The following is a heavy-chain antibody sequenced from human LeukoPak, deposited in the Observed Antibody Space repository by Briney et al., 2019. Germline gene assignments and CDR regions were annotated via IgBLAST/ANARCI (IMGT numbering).Heavy chain of an antibody. CDR1: GFTFSNYA. CDR3: ARGSSAFYYLDY. D-gene: IGHD6-13*01. Sequence: GGSLRLSCAASGFTFSNYAMSWVRQAPGKGLEWVSSLSGSGGSTDYADSVKGRFTISRDNSKNTLYLQMNSLRAGDTAVYSCARGSSAFYYLDYWGQGTLITVSS. CDR2: LSGSGGST. V-gene: IGHV3-23*01. J-gene: IGHJ4*02.